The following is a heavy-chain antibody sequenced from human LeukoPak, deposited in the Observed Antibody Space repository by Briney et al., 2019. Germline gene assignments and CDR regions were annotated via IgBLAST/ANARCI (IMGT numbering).Heavy chain of an antibody. CDR1: GFTFSSYA. V-gene: IGHV3-30*04. D-gene: IGHD3-10*01. CDR2: ISYDGSNK. CDR3: ARGRCYGSGSSLSYYYGMDV. J-gene: IGHJ6*02. Sequence: GGTLRLSCAASGFTFSSYAMHWVRQAPGKGLEWVAVISYDGSNKYYADSVKGRFTISRDNSKNTLYLQMNSVRAEDTAVYYCARGRCYGSGSSLSYYYGMDVWGQGTTVTVS.